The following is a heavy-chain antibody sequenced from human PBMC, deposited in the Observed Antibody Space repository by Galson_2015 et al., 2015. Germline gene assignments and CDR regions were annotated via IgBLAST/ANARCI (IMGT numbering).Heavy chain of an antibody. J-gene: IGHJ6*02. CDR1: GFTFSSYS. CDR3: ARDGGYCSGGSCYPEVDYYYYYGMDV. V-gene: IGHV3-21*01. Sequence: SLRLSCAASGFTFSSYSMNWVRQAPGKGLEWVSSISSSSSYIYYADSVKGRFTISRDNAKNSLYLQMNSLRAEDTAVYYCARDGGYCSGGSCYPEVDYYYYYGMDVWGQGTTVTVSS. CDR2: ISSSSSYI. D-gene: IGHD2-15*01.